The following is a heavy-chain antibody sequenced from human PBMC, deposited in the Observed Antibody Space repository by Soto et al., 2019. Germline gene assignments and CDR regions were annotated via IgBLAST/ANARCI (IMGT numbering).Heavy chain of an antibody. V-gene: IGHV3-23*01. CDR2: LSGSGGST. Sequence: EVQLLESGGGLVQPGGSLRLSCAASGFAFRNYVMSWVRQAPGKGLEWVSGLSGSGGSTYYADSVKGRFTISRDNSKNTLYLQMNSLRAEDTAVYYCAKASGILRFLPDDFWGQGTLVTVSS. D-gene: IGHD3-3*01. CDR3: AKASGILRFLPDDF. J-gene: IGHJ4*02. CDR1: GFAFRNYV.